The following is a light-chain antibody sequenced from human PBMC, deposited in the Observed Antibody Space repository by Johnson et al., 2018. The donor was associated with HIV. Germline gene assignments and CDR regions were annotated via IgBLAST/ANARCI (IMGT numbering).Light chain of an antibody. Sequence: QSVLTQPPSVSAAPGQRVNISCSGHSSNIENYFVSWYQQLPGAAPRLIIYEDYNLPPGIPDRFSGSKSGPSATLGITGLQTGDEADYYCGTWESSLSASYVFGTGTKVTVL. CDR1: SSNIENYF. CDR3: GTWESSLSASYV. CDR2: EDY. V-gene: IGLV1-51*02. J-gene: IGLJ1*01.